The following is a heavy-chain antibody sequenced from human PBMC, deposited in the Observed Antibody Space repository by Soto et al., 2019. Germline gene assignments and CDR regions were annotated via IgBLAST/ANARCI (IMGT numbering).Heavy chain of an antibody. CDR2: ISSSGSTI. D-gene: IGHD3-10*01. CDR3: ARRGYYGSGNPRPSSGIDV. J-gene: IGHJ6*02. Sequence: GGSLRLSCAASGFTFSSYEMNWVRQAPGKGLEWVSYISSSGSTIYYADSVKGRFTISRDNAKNSLYLQMNSLRAEDTAVYYCARRGYYGSGNPRPSSGIDVSGQGTTLNVS. CDR1: GFTFSSYE. V-gene: IGHV3-48*03.